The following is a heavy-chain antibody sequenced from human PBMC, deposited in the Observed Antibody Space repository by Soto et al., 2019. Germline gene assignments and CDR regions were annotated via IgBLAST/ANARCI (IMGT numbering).Heavy chain of an antibody. CDR1: GYTFSGYS. CDR3: ARDVFCGGAPACPDMDV. CDR2: ISGYNGNT. J-gene: IGHJ6*02. Sequence: ASVKVSCKASGYTFSGYSITWVRQAPGEGLEWMGRISGYNGNTNYARTLRGRLTLTTDTSTSTAYMELRSLTSDDTAVYYCARDVFCGGAPACPDMDVWGQGTTVTVSS. V-gene: IGHV1-18*04. D-gene: IGHD2-21*01.